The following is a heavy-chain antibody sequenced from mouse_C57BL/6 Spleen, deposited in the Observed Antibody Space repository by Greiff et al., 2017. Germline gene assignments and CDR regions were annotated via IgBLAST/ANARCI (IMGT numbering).Heavy chain of an antibody. CDR2: IDPSDSYT. CDR3: ARGIYDGYPYYAMDY. D-gene: IGHD2-3*01. V-gene: IGHV1-59*01. CDR1: GYTFTSYW. J-gene: IGHJ4*01. Sequence: VKLQQPGAELVRPGTSVKLSCKASGYTFTSYWMHWVKQRPGQGLEWIGVIDPSDSYTNYNQKFKGKATLTVDTSSSTAYMQLSSLTSEDSAVYYCARGIYDGYPYYAMDYWGQGTSVTVSS.